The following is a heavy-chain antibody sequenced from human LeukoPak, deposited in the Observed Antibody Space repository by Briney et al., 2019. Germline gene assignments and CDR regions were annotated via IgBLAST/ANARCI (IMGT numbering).Heavy chain of an antibody. CDR2: INQSGST. Sequence: PSETLSLTCAVYGGSFSGYYWSWIRQAPGKGLEWIGEINQSGSTNYNPSLKSRVTISVDTSKNQFSLKLRSVTAADTAVYYCARREMATNAPFDYWGQGTLVTVSS. CDR3: ARREMATNAPFDY. CDR1: GGSFSGYY. V-gene: IGHV4-34*01. D-gene: IGHD5-24*01. J-gene: IGHJ4*02.